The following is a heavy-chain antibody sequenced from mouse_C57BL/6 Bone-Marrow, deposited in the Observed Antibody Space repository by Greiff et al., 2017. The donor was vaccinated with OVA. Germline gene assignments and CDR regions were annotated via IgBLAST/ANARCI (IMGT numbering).Heavy chain of an antibody. J-gene: IGHJ1*03. CDR1: GYTFTSYW. CDR2: IHPNSGST. CDR3: ASPSYSYDV. D-gene: IGHD1-1*01. V-gene: IGHV1-64*01. Sequence: QVQLQQPGAELVKPGASVKLSCKASGYTFTSYWMHWVKQRPGQGLEWIGMIHPNSGSTNYSEKFKSKATLTVDKSSSTAYMQLSSLTSEDSAVYYCASPSYSYDVWGTGTTVTVSS.